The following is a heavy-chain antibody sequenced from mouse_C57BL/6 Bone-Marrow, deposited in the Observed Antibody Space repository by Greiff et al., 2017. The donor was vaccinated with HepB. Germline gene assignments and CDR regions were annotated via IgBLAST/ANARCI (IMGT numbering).Heavy chain of an antibody. J-gene: IGHJ1*03. CDR1: DSEVFPIAY. CDR3: ARPVVAHWYFDV. CDR2: ILPSIGRT. V-gene: IGHV15-2*01. D-gene: IGHD1-1*01. Sequence: VQLQESGSELRSPGSSVKLSCKDFDSEVFPIAYMSWVRQKPGHGFEWIGGILPSIGRTIYGEKFEDKATLDADTLSNTAYLELNSLTSEDSAIYYCARPVVAHWYFDVWGTGTTVTVSS.